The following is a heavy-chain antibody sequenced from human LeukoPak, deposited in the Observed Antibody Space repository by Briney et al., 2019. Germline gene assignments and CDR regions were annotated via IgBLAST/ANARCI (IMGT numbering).Heavy chain of an antibody. Sequence: SETLSLTCTVSGGSVSSGSYYWSWIRQPPGKGLEWIGYIYYSGSTNYNPSLKSRVTISVDTSKNQFSLKLSSVTAADTAVYYCARGISGYYVNYWGQGPLVTVSS. J-gene: IGHJ4*02. CDR3: ARGISGYYVNY. CDR2: IYYSGST. CDR1: GGSVSSGSYY. V-gene: IGHV4-61*01. D-gene: IGHD3-22*01.